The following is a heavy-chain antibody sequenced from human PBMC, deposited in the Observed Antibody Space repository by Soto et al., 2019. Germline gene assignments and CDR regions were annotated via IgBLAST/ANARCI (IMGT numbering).Heavy chain of an antibody. CDR1: GDSFSSNSAA. D-gene: IGHD6-13*01. CDR2: PYYRSKWYN. Sequence: SQTLSLTCAISGDSFSSNSAAWNWISQSPSRGLEWLGRPYYRSKWYNAYAVSVKSRITINPDTSKNQFPLQLNSVTPQDTAVQYRERGLLDLAEPGTGGSINWFDPWGPGYLVPVS. J-gene: IGHJ5*02. CDR3: ERGLLDLAEPGTGGSINWFDP. V-gene: IGHV6-1*01.